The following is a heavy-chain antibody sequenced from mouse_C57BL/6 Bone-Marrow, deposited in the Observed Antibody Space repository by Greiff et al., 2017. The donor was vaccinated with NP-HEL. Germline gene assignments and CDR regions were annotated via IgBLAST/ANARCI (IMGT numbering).Heavy chain of an antibody. CDR3: ARRDITTVGGGAMDY. Sequence: EVKLMESGGGLVKPGGSLKLSCAASGFTFSDYGMHWVRQAPEKGLEWVAYISSGSSTIYYADTVKGRFTISRDNAKNTLFLQMTSLRSEDTAMYYCARRDITTVGGGAMDYWGQGTSVTVSS. CDR2: ISSGSSTI. V-gene: IGHV5-17*01. J-gene: IGHJ4*01. CDR1: GFTFSDYG. D-gene: IGHD1-1*01.